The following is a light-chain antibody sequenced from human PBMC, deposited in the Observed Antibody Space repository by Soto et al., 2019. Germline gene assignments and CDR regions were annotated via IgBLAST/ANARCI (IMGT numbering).Light chain of an antibody. CDR1: QTISTW. Sequence: DIQMTQSPSSVSASVGDRVTITCRASQTISTWLAWYQQNPGKATTLLIYSASNLQSGVPSRFSGSGSGTDFSLTISSLQPEDFATYYCPQANSFPRTFGQGTKVEIK. CDR2: SAS. CDR3: PQANSFPRT. V-gene: IGKV1D-12*01. J-gene: IGKJ1*01.